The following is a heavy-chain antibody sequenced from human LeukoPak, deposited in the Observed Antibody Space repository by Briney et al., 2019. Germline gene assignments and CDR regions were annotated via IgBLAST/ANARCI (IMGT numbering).Heavy chain of an antibody. D-gene: IGHD1-1*01. J-gene: IGHJ6*02. CDR3: AKDNPGTPYYYGMDV. CDR2: ISWNSGSI. V-gene: IGHV3-9*01. CDR1: GFTFDDYA. Sequence: GGSLRLSCAASGFTFDDYAMHWVRQAPGKDLEWVSGISWNSGSIGYADSVKGRFTISRDNAKNSLYLQMNSLRAEDTALYYCAKDNPGTPYYYGMDVWGQGTTVTVSS.